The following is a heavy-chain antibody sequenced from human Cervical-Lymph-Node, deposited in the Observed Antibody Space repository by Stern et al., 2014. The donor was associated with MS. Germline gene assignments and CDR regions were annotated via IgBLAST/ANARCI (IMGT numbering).Heavy chain of an antibody. CDR2: INRNTRGN. CDR3: ARDKRGITIFGVVTDYYYLGMDV. Sequence: QVQLVQSGAEVKKPGASVKVSCKTSGYIFTGYYIHWVRPAPGQGLEWIAWINRNTRGNKYAQKFQGRVTMSSDTSISTAYVELSSLTSDDTAVYYCARDKRGITIFGVVTDYYYLGMDVWGQGTTVTVSS. V-gene: IGHV1-2*02. D-gene: IGHD3-3*01. CDR1: GYIFTGYY. J-gene: IGHJ6*02.